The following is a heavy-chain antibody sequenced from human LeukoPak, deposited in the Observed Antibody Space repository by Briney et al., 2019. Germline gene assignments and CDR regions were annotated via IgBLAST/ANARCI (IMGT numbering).Heavy chain of an antibody. Sequence: GGSLRLSCAASGFKFSSYVMRWVRQAPGKGLEWVSVISSRGGSTYYADSVKGRFTISRDNSKNTLYLQMNSLRVEDTAVYYCARDWGSGWYFDYWGQGTLVTVSS. CDR1: GFKFSSYV. CDR3: ARDWGSGWYFDY. D-gene: IGHD6-19*01. J-gene: IGHJ4*02. V-gene: IGHV3-23*01. CDR2: ISSRGGST.